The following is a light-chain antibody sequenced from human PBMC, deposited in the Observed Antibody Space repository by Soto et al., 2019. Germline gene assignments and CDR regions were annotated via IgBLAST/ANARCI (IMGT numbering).Light chain of an antibody. J-gene: IGKJ1*01. CDR3: QQSYSVPWT. V-gene: IGKV1-39*01. Sequence: DIQMTQSPSSLSASVGDRVTITCRASQSISSYLNWYQQKPGKVPKLLIYGASSVQSGVPSRFSGGGSGTDFTLTISSLQPEDYAAYYCQQSYSVPWTFGQGTEVEIK. CDR2: GAS. CDR1: QSISSY.